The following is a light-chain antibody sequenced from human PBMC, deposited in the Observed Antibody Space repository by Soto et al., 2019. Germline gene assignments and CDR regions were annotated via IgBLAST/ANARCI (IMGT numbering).Light chain of an antibody. CDR1: QSVLYSSNNKNY. Sequence: DIVMTQSPDSLPVSLGERATINCRSSQSVLYSSNNKNYLAWYQQKPGQPPKLLIYWASSRESGVPDRFSGGGSGTDITLTISSLQAEDVAAYYGREYVTTPLTFGGGTKVEIK. V-gene: IGKV4-1*01. CDR3: REYVTTPLT. J-gene: IGKJ4*01. CDR2: WAS.